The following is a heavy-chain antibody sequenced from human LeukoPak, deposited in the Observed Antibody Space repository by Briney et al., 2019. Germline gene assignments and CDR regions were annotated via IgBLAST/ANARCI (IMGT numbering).Heavy chain of an antibody. CDR3: ARDKIKHDFWGGLLRDYGMDV. D-gene: IGHD3-3*01. V-gene: IGHV3-7*01. J-gene: IGHJ6*02. CDR2: IKQDGSEK. Sequence: GGSLRLSCAASGFTFSSYWMSWVRQAPGKGLEWVSNIKQDGSEKYYVDSVKGRFTISRDNAKNSLYLQMNSLRAEDTAVYYCARDKIKHDFWGGLLRDYGMDVWGQGTTVTVSS. CDR1: GFTFSSYW.